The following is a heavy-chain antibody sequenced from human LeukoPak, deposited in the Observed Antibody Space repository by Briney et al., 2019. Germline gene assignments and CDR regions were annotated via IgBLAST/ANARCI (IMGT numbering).Heavy chain of an antibody. V-gene: IGHV4-39*07. CDR1: GGSISSSSYY. Sequence: SETLSLTCTVSGGSISSSSYYWGWIRQPPGKGLEWIGSIYYSGSTYYNPSLKSRVTISVDTSKNQFSLKLSSVTAADTAVYYCASSMVRYGAFDIWGQGTMVTVSS. CDR3: ASSMVRYGAFDI. CDR2: IYYSGST. J-gene: IGHJ3*02. D-gene: IGHD3-10*01.